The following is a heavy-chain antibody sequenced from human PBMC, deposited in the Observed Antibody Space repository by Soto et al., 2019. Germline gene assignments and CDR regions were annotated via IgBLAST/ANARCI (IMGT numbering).Heavy chain of an antibody. Sequence: RGESLKISCKGSGYSFTSYWIGWVRQMPGKGLEWMGIIYPGDSDTRYSPSFQGQVTISADKSISTAYLQWSSLKASDTAMYYCATPPDWGSSGWYGQIGYWGQGTLVTVSS. D-gene: IGHD6-19*01. J-gene: IGHJ4*02. CDR1: GYSFTSYW. CDR2: IYPGDSDT. V-gene: IGHV5-51*01. CDR3: ATPPDWGSSGWYGQIGY.